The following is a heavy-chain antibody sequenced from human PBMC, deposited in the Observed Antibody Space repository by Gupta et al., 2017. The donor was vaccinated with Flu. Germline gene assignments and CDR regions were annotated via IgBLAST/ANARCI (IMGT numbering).Heavy chain of an antibody. CDR3: AREVCSSASCYYDS. Sequence: RQAPGKGLEWIGYIYYGGNTNYNPCSKSPVTISVDTSKNQFSLKLGSVTAADTAVYYCAREVCSSASCYYDSWGQGTLVTVSS. CDR2: IYYGGNT. V-gene: IGHV4-59*13. J-gene: IGHJ5*02. D-gene: IGHD2-2*01.